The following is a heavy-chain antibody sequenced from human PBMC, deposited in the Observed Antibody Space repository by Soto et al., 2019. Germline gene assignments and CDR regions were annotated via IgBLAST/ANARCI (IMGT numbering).Heavy chain of an antibody. Sequence: QVQLVESGGGVVQPGRSLRLSCAASGFTFSRNGMHCVRQAPGKGLEWVALIWYDGSDKYYADSVKGRFTTSRDNSKKTVYVQMNSLRAEDTAVYYCARDGENSAFDIWGQGTMVTVSS. CDR1: GFTFSRNG. CDR3: ARDGENSAFDI. J-gene: IGHJ3*02. V-gene: IGHV3-33*01. D-gene: IGHD3-10*01. CDR2: IWYDGSDK.